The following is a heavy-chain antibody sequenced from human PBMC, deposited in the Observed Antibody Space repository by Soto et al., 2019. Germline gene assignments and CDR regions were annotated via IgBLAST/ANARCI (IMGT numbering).Heavy chain of an antibody. CDR1: EFTFSSFG. D-gene: IGHD5-12*01. V-gene: IGHV3-30*18. CDR3: AKERSVVATTPDFDY. Sequence: GGPLRLSCAASEFTFSSFGMHWVRQAPGKGLEWVAVASYDGSYKYYADSVKGRFTISRDNSKNTLYLQMNSLRAEDTAVYYCAKERSVVATTPDFDYWGQGTLVTVSS. CDR2: ASYDGSYK. J-gene: IGHJ4*02.